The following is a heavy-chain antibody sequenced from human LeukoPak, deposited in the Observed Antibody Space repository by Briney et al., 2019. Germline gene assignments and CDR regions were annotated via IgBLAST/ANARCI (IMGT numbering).Heavy chain of an antibody. D-gene: IGHD6-6*01. CDR1: GGTFSSYA. CDR2: IIPIFGTA. CDR3: AREGRIAARPFDY. Sequence: SVKVSCKASGGTFSSYAISWVRQAPGQGLEWMGGIIPIFGTANYAQMFQGRVTITADESTSTAYMELSSLRSEDTAVYYCAREGRIAARPFDYWGQGTLVTVSS. J-gene: IGHJ4*02. V-gene: IGHV1-69*13.